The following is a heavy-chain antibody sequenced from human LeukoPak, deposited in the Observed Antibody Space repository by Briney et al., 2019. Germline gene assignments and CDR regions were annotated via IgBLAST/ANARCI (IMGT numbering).Heavy chain of an antibody. CDR1: GYTFTGYY. J-gene: IGHJ6*03. Sequence: ASVKVSCRASGYTFTGYYMHWVRQAPGQGLEWMGWINPNSGGTNYAQKFQGRVTMTRDTSISTAYMELSRLRSDDTAVYYCARGSRESGGGKYSSSSVHYYYYYYMDVWGKGTTVTVSS. CDR3: ARGSRESGGGKYSSSSVHYYYYYYMDV. V-gene: IGHV1-2*02. D-gene: IGHD6-6*01. CDR2: INPNSGGT.